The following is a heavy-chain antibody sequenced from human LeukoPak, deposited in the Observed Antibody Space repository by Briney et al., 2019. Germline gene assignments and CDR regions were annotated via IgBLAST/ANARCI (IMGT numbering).Heavy chain of an antibody. J-gene: IGHJ4*02. V-gene: IGHV1-2*02. Sequence: ASVKVSCKASGYTFTGYYMHWVRQAPGQGLEWMGWINPNSGGTNYAQKFQGRVTMTRDTSISTAYMKLSRLRSDDTAVYYCARGTKPYYDILTGLFIWGQGTLVTVSS. CDR3: ARGTKPYYDILTGLFI. D-gene: IGHD3-9*01. CDR1: GYTFTGYY. CDR2: INPNSGGT.